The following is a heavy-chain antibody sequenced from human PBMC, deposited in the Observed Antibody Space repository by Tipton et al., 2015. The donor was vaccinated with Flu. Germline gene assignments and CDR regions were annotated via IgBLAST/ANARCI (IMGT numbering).Heavy chain of an antibody. CDR1: GGSVSSGSYY. Sequence: TLSLTCTVSGGSVSSGSYYWSWIRQPPGKGLEWIGYIYYSGSTNYNPSLKSRVTISVDTSKNQFSLKLSSVTAADTAVYYCARSARSTPRGSAAVSLDSWGQGTLVTVSS. V-gene: IGHV4-61*01. CDR2: IYYSGST. D-gene: IGHD6-13*01. CDR3: ARSARSTPRGSAAVSLDS. J-gene: IGHJ4*02.